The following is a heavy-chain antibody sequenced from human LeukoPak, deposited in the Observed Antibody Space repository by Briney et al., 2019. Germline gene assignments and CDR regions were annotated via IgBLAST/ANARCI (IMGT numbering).Heavy chain of an antibody. V-gene: IGHV4-30-2*01. Sequence: SQTLFLTCGVSGGSISSGGYSWSWPRQPPGKGLEWIGYICHSGGTYCNPSLKSRVTISVDRSKNQYSLKLSSVTAADTAVYYCARGTYYDILTGYYTSTLLFDYWGQGTLVTVSS. D-gene: IGHD3-9*01. CDR2: ICHSGGT. J-gene: IGHJ4*02. CDR3: ARGTYYDILTGYYTSTLLFDY. CDR1: GGSISSGGYS.